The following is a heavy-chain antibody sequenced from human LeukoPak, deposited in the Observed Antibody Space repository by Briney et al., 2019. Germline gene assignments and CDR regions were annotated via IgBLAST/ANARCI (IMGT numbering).Heavy chain of an antibody. CDR3: AKDHEINDYVWGSYRYLSFDY. D-gene: IGHD3-16*02. CDR2: FSGSGGST. CDR1: GFTFSSYA. Sequence: TGGSLRLSCAASGFTFSSYAMSWVRQAPGKGLECISGFSGSGGSTYYADSVKGRFTISRDNSKNTLYLQMNSLRAEDTAVYYCAKDHEINDYVWGSYRYLSFDYWGQGTLVTVSS. J-gene: IGHJ4*02. V-gene: IGHV3-23*01.